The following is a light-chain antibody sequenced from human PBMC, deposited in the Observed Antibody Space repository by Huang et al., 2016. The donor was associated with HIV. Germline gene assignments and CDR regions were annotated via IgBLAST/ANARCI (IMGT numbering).Light chain of an antibody. V-gene: IGKV3-15*01. CDR1: QSVRSN. Sequence: EIVMTQSPATMSVSPGGRATLSCRASQSVRSNLAWYQHKPGQAPRRLIYGASTSATGIPARFSGSGSETEFTLTISSLQSEDFALYYCQQYNNWPRTFGQGTKVEIK. CDR2: GAS. J-gene: IGKJ1*01. CDR3: QQYNNWPRT.